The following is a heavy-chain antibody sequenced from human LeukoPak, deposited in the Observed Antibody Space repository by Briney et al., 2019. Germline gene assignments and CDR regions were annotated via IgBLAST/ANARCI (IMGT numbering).Heavy chain of an antibody. D-gene: IGHD4-17*01. CDR2: IYTSGST. CDR3: ARTLARDYDYYYYYMDV. Sequence: PSQTLSLTCTVSGGSISSGSYYWSWFRQPAEKGLEWIGRIYTSGSTNYNPSLKSRVTISVDTSKNQFSLKLSSVTAADTAVYYCARTLARDYDYYYYYMDVWGKGTTVTISS. J-gene: IGHJ6*03. V-gene: IGHV4-61*02. CDR1: GGSISSGSYY.